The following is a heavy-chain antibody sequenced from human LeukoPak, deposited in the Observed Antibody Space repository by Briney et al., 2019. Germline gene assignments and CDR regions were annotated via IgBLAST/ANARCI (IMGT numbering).Heavy chain of an antibody. CDR3: ASQGTGYHSV. J-gene: IGHJ4*02. D-gene: IGHD3/OR15-3a*01. Sequence: PGGSLRFSCAASGFTFSTYPMSWVRQAPGKGLEWVSSISENGAGTYYADSAKGRFTISRDNSRNTMYLQMHSLRVGDTAVYYCASQGTGYHSVWGQGTLVTVSS. CDR1: GFTFSTYP. CDR2: ISENGAGT. V-gene: IGHV3-23*01.